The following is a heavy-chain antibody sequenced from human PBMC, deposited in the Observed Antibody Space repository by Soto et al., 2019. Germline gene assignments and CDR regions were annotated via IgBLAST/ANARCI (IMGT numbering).Heavy chain of an antibody. V-gene: IGHV4-4*07. D-gene: IGHD4-17*01. CDR1: GGSISSYY. CDR3: AREDYGDYGGDYYYYYGMDV. J-gene: IGHJ6*02. CDR2: IYTSGST. Sequence: PSETLSLSSTVSGGSISSYYWSWIRKPAGKGLEWIGRIYTSGSTNYNPSLKSRVTMSVDTSKNQFSLKLSSVTAADTAVYYCAREDYGDYGGDYYYYYGMDVWGQGTTVTVSS.